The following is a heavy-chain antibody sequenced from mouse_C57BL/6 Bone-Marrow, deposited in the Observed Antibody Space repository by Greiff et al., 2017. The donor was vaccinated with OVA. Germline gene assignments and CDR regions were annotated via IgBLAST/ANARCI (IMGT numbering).Heavy chain of an antibody. D-gene: IGHD1-1*01. CDR2: IDPENGDT. J-gene: IGHJ3*01. CDR3: TTYITTVVATPFAY. CDR1: GFNIKDDY. V-gene: IGHV14-4*01. Sequence: VQLKQSGAELVRPGASVKLSCTASGFNIKDDYMHWVKQRPEQGLEWIGWIDPENGDTEYASKFQGKATITADTSSNTAYLQLSSLTSEDTAVYYCTTYITTVVATPFAYWGQGTLVTVSA.